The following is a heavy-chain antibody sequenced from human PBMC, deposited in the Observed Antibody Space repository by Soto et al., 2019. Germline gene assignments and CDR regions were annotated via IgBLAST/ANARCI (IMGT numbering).Heavy chain of an antibody. Sequence: QVQLLQSGAEVKKPGASVKVSCKVSGHTLTELSMHWVRQAPGRGLEWMGGFDPEDGEPISAQKFQGRVTMTEDTSTDSTYMELTSLRSEDTAVYYCAAGGTRWLHSPFDYWGQGTLVTISS. CDR2: FDPEDGEP. J-gene: IGHJ4*02. CDR3: AAGGTRWLHSPFDY. V-gene: IGHV1-24*01. D-gene: IGHD1-1*01. CDR1: GHTLTELS.